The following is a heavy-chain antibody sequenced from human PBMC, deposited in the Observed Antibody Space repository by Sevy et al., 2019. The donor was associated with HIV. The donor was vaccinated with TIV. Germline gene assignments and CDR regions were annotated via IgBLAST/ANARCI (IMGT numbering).Heavy chain of an antibody. J-gene: IGHJ2*01. D-gene: IGHD6-13*01. CDR3: AKHYIHDIADGWYFDL. CDR2: VSGGGGGT. Sequence: GGSLTLSCAASGFTFNNYAMSWVRHAPGKGLEGKGLEWVSTVSGGGGGTYYAEYVRGRFTISRDNSKNTLYVQVNSLRVEDTAVYYCAKHYIHDIADGWYFDLWGRGTLVTVSS. V-gene: IGHV3-23*01. CDR1: GFTFNNYA.